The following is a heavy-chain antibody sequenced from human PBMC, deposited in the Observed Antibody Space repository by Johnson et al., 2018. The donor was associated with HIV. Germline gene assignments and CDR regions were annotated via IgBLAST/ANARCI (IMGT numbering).Heavy chain of an antibody. V-gene: IGHV3-20*04. J-gene: IGHJ3*02. CDR2: INGNGGGN. D-gene: IGHD6-6*01. CDR1: GFSFGDYG. Sequence: MQLVESGGGIKGPGGSLRLSCAASGFSFGDYGMTWVRQAPGKGLEWVSGINGNGGGNGYEDSVKGRFTIPRANAKNSLYLKMTSLRAEDTAVYYCARRWIVAARTPENAFDIWGQGTMVTVSS. CDR3: ARRWIVAARTPENAFDI.